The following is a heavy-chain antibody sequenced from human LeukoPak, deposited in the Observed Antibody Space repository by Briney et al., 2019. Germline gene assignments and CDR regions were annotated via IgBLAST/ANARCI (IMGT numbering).Heavy chain of an antibody. CDR1: GFTFGSYS. V-gene: IGHV3-48*01. CDR3: ARESITGHRDFDY. CDR2: SSSGSRTI. J-gene: IGHJ4*02. D-gene: IGHD1-20*01. Sequence: PGGSLRLACAASGFTFGSYSMNWVRQAPGEGLEWISYSSSGSRTIYYADSVEGRFSVSRDNAKNSLYLQMRSLRAEDTAVYYCARESITGHRDFDYWGQGTLVTVSS.